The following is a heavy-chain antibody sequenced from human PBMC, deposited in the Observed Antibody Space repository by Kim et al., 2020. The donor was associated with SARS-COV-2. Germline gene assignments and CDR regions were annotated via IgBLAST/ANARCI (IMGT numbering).Heavy chain of an antibody. D-gene: IGHD1-7*01. CDR1: GYTFTGYY. J-gene: IGHJ6*02. V-gene: IGHV1-2*02. CDR3: ARDGAPMYYWNYDYYYYYGMDV. Sequence: ASVKVSCKASGYTFTGYYMHWVRQAPGQGLEWMGWINPNSGGTNYAQKFQGRVTMTRDTSISTAYMELSRLRSDDTAVYYCARDGAPMYYWNYDYYYYYGMDVWGQGTTVTVSS. CDR2: INPNSGGT.